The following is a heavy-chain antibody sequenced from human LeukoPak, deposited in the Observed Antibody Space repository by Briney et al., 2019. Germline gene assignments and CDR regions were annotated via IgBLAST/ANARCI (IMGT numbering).Heavy chain of an antibody. J-gene: IGHJ4*02. D-gene: IGHD4-11*01. Sequence: GGSLRLSCAASGFIFSHYGMHWVRQAPGKGLEWVAVIWHDGSSKYYADYVKGRFTISRDNSENTVYLQMNSLRAEDTAVYYCAKDAQRGFDYSNSLEYWGQGDLVTVSS. CDR3: AKDAQRGFDYSNSLEY. CDR1: GFIFSHYG. V-gene: IGHV3-33*06. CDR2: IWHDGSSK.